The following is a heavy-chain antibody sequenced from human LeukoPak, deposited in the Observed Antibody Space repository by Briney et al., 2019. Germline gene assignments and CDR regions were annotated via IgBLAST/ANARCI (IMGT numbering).Heavy chain of an antibody. Sequence: GGSLRLSCAASGFTFSNYEMNWVRQAPGKGLEWVSYISSSGSTMFYADSVKGRFTISRDNAKNSLYLQMNSLRAEDTAVYYCARRAPTASHFDYWGQGTLVTVSS. J-gene: IGHJ4*02. V-gene: IGHV3-48*03. CDR3: ARRAPTASHFDY. D-gene: IGHD2-2*01. CDR1: GFTFSNYE. CDR2: ISSSGSTM.